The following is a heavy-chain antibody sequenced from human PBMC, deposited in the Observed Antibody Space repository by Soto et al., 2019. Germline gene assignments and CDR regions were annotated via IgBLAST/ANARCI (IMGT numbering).Heavy chain of an antibody. CDR3: AKGQRGSYPHWFDP. CDR2: ISWNSGSI. V-gene: IGHV3-9*01. CDR1: GFTFDDYA. D-gene: IGHD1-26*01. J-gene: IGHJ5*02. Sequence: EVQLVESGGGLVQPGRSLRLSCAASGFTFDDYAMHWVRQAPGKGLEWVSGISWNSGSIGYADSVKGRFTISRDNAKNSLYLQMNSLRAEDTALYYCAKGQRGSYPHWFDPWGQGTLVTVSS.